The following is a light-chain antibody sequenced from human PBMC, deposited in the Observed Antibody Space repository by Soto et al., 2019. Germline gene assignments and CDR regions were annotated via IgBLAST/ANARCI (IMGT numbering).Light chain of an antibody. J-gene: IGKJ2*01. CDR2: ASS. V-gene: IGKV3-20*01. CDR3: QQYGSSPYT. CDR1: QSVSSSY. Sequence: EIVLTQSPGTLSLSPGERATLSRRASQSVSSSYLGWYQQTPGQAPRLLIYASSSRATGIPDRFSGSGSGTDFTLTISRLEPEDFAVYYCQQYGSSPYTFGQGTKLEIK.